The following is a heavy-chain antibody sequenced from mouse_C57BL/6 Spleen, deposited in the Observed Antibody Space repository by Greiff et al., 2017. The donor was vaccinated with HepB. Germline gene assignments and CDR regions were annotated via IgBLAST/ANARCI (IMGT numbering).Heavy chain of an antibody. V-gene: IGHV1-81*01. CDR3: AREEGYGSSYWYFDV. Sequence: VQLQQSGAELARPGASVKLSCKASGYTFTSYGISWVKQRTGQGLEWIGEIYPRSGNTYYNEKFKGKATLTADKSSSTAYMELRSLTSEDSAVYFCAREEGYGSSYWYFDVWGTGTTVTVSS. CDR1: GYTFTSYG. D-gene: IGHD1-1*01. CDR2: IYPRSGNT. J-gene: IGHJ1*03.